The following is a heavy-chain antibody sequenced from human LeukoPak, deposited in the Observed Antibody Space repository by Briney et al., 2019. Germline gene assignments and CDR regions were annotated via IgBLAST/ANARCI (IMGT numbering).Heavy chain of an antibody. Sequence: SETLALTCAVYGGSFSGYYWSWIRQPPGKGLEWIGEINHSGSTNYNPSLKSRVTISVDTSKNQFSLKLGSVTAADTAVYYCARGYNWNHWGQGTLVTVSS. V-gene: IGHV4-34*01. D-gene: IGHD1-20*01. CDR2: INHSGST. CDR1: GGSFSGYY. J-gene: IGHJ4*02. CDR3: ARGYNWNH.